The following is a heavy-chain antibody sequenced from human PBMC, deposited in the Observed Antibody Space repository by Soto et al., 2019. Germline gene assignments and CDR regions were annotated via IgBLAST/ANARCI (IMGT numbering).Heavy chain of an antibody. D-gene: IGHD5-18*01. V-gene: IGHV3-21*01. CDR2: ISSSSGYI. Sequence: EVQRVESGGGLVKPGGSLRLSCAASGFTFSTYSMNWVRQAPGKGLEWVSSISSSSGYIYYADSVKGRFTISRDDAKNSLSLQMNSLRAEDTAVYYCARVRSYSYGQGYGMDVWGQGTTVTVSS. CDR3: ARVRSYSYGQGYGMDV. CDR1: GFTFSTYS. J-gene: IGHJ6*02.